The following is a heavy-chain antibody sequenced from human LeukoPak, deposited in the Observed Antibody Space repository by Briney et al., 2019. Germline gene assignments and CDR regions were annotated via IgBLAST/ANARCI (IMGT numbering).Heavy chain of an antibody. Sequence: SETLSLTCTVSGGSISSYYWSWIRQPPGKGLEWIGYIYYSGSTNYNPSLKSRVTISVDTSKNHFSLKLTSVTAADTAMYYCARDQTYSGSGIYTYFDYWGQGILVTVSS. J-gene: IGHJ4*02. CDR1: GGSISSYY. CDR2: IYYSGST. CDR3: ARDQTYSGSGIYTYFDY. D-gene: IGHD3-10*01. V-gene: IGHV4-59*12.